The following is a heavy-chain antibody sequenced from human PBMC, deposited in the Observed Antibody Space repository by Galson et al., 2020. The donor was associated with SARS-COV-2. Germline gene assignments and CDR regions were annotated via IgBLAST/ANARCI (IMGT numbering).Heavy chain of an antibody. Sequence: PGGSLRLSCAASGFTFSSYGMHWVRQAPGKGLEWVAVISYDGSNKYYADSVKGRFTISRDNSKNTLYLQMNSLRAEDTAVYYCAKDHSKAGTYGYYYYYYGMDVWGQGTTVTVSS. CDR1: GFTFSSYG. V-gene: IGHV3-30*18. D-gene: IGHD1-1*01. CDR3: AKDHSKAGTYGYYYYYYGMDV. J-gene: IGHJ6*02. CDR2: ISYDGSNK.